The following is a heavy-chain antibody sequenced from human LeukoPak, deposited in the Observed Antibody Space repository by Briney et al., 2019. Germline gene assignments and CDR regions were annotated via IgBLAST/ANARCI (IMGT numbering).Heavy chain of an antibody. J-gene: IGHJ4*02. D-gene: IGHD2-15*01. V-gene: IGHV4-59*01. Sequence: SETLSLTCTVSDDSITMYYWTWIRQPPGKGLEWIGYIYYSGSTNYNPSLKSRVTISVDTSKNQFSLKLSSVTAADMAVYYCASRYCSGSSCYLDSGGQGTLVTVS. CDR1: DDSITMYY. CDR3: ASRYCSGSSCYLDS. CDR2: IYYSGST.